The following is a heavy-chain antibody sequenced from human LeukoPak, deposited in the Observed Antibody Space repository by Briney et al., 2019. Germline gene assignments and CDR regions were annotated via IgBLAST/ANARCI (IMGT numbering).Heavy chain of an antibody. J-gene: IGHJ4*02. CDR1: GYTFTSYG. Sequence: ASVKVSCKASGYTFTSYGICWVRPAPGQGLAWMGWISAYNGNPSYAQKLRGRVTMTTDTSTSTAYMELRSLRSDDTAVYYCARPIDFWSGYYFDYWGQGTLVTVSS. D-gene: IGHD3-3*01. CDR3: ARPIDFWSGYYFDY. CDR2: ISAYNGNP. V-gene: IGHV1-18*01.